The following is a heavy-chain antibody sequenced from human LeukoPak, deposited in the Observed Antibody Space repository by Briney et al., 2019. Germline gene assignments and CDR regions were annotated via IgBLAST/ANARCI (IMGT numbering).Heavy chain of an antibody. D-gene: IGHD6-13*01. J-gene: IGHJ5*02. Sequence: ASVKVSCKVSGYTLTGLSMHWVRQAPGKGLEWMGGFDPEDGETIYAQKFQGRVTMTEDTSTDTAYMELSSLRSEDTAVYYCATVGSGYSSSWYWFDPWGQGTLVTVSS. CDR3: ATVGSGYSSSWYWFDP. CDR2: FDPEDGET. V-gene: IGHV1-24*01. CDR1: GYTLTGLS.